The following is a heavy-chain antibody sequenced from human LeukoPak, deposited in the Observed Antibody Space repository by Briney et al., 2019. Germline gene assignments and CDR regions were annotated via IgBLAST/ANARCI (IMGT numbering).Heavy chain of an antibody. CDR1: GGSVSSGSYY. Sequence: SETLSLTCTVSGGSVSSGSYYWSWIRQPPGQGLDWIGYSHDSGSTNYNPSLKSRVTISVDTSKNQFSLKLSSVTAADTAVYYCVRLVTMVRGMGNFDLWGRGTLVTASS. J-gene: IGHJ2*01. V-gene: IGHV4-61*01. D-gene: IGHD3-10*01. CDR3: VRLVTMVRGMGNFDL. CDR2: SHDSGST.